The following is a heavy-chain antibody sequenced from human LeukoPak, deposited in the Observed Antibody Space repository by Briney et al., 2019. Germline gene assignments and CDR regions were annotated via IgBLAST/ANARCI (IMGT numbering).Heavy chain of an antibody. CDR3: ARLTIVVPSFGVDV. J-gene: IGHJ6*02. CDR2: IYYSGSTYT. D-gene: IGHD4-4*01. Sequence: SETLSLTCNVSGDSISYYYWGWIRQPPGKGLEWIGYIYYSGSTYTNYNPSLKSRVNISVDASKNLFSLNLSSVTGADTAMYYCARLTIVVPSFGVDVWGPGTTVTVSS. CDR1: GDSISYYY. V-gene: IGHV4-59*08.